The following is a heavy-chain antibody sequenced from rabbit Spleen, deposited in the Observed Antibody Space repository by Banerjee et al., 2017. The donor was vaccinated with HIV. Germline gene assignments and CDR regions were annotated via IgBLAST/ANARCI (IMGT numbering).Heavy chain of an antibody. D-gene: IGHD4-1*01. CDR3: ARDLVAVIGWNFGW. CDR1: GFSFGDRDV. Sequence: QEQLVESGGGLVQPTGSLTLTCKASGFSFGDRDVMCWVRQAPGKGLEWIACINAATGKPVYATWAKGRFTISRTSSTTVTLRMTSLTAADRAAYFCARDLVAVIGWNFGWWGQGTLVTVS. J-gene: IGHJ3*01. CDR2: INAATGKP. V-gene: IGHV1S45*01.